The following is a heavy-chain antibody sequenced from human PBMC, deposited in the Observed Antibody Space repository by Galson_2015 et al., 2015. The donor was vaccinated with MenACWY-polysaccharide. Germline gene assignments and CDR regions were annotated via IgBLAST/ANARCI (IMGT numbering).Heavy chain of an antibody. V-gene: IGHV3-23*01. Sequence: SLRLSCAASGFTFSSYAMSWVRQAPGKGLEWVSGISGSGGSTYYADSVKGRFTISRDNSKNTLYVQMNSLRAEDTAVYYCAKGNGYSSGSHYFDYWGQGILVTVSS. CDR1: GFTFSSYA. CDR2: ISGSGGST. CDR3: AKGNGYSSGSHYFDY. J-gene: IGHJ4*02. D-gene: IGHD3-10*01.